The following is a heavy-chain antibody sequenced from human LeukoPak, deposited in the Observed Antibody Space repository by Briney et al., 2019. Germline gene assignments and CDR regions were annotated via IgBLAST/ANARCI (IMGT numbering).Heavy chain of an antibody. Sequence: GGSLRLSCAASGFTFSSYGMHWVRQAPGKGLEWVAFIRHDGSNKYYADSVKGRFTISRDNSKNTLYLQMNSLRAEDTAVYYCAKEKGSGWYYFDYWGQGTLVTVSS. V-gene: IGHV3-30*02. CDR2: IRHDGSNK. CDR3: AKEKGSGWYYFDY. D-gene: IGHD6-19*01. J-gene: IGHJ4*02. CDR1: GFTFSSYG.